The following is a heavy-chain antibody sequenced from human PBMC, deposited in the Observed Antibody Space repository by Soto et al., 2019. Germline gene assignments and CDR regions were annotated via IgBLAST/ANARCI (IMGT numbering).Heavy chain of an antibody. J-gene: IGHJ4*02. CDR2: INQDGGVT. D-gene: IGHD6-19*01. CDR3: ARYYRGSGRYFFDY. CDR1: GFTFISSF. Sequence: XGSLKLSCVASGFTFISSFMGWIRQAPGKGLEWVANINQDGGVTYYVDSVEGRFTISRDNTRDSLYLQMNSLRGEDTAIYYCARYYRGSGRYFFDYWGQGTPVTVSS. V-gene: IGHV3-7*03.